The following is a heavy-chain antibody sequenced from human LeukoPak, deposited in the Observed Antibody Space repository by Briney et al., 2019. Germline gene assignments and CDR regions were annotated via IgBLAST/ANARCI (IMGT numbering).Heavy chain of an antibody. J-gene: IGHJ6*03. Sequence: KPSETLSLTCTVSGGPIYSYYWSWIRQTAGKGLEWIGRLYPGVSTNYNPSLKSRVSMAVDTSKNQFALKLTAVTAADTDVYYCARLKFYDSTGYSPGHYMDVWGKGTTGIVSS. CDR3: ARLKFYDSTGYSPGHYMDV. CDR1: GGPIYSYY. V-gene: IGHV4-4*07. D-gene: IGHD3-22*01. CDR2: LYPGVST.